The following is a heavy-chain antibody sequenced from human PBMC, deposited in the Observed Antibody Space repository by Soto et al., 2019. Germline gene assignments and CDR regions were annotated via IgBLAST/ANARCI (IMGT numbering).Heavy chain of an antibody. J-gene: IGHJ6*03. CDR2: INNDGSVS. CDR3: ARGDWVGGTCYALAGYFYYYMDV. D-gene: IGHD2-15*01. V-gene: IGHV3-74*01. CDR1: GFTFSNYW. Sequence: EVQLVESGGGLVQPGGSLRLSCVASGFTFSNYWMYWVRQAPGEGLVWVSRINNDGSVSSYADSVKGRLTISRDNVKNNLYLQMDSLRAEDTAVDSCARGDWVGGTCYALAGYFYYYMDVWGKGTTVTVFS.